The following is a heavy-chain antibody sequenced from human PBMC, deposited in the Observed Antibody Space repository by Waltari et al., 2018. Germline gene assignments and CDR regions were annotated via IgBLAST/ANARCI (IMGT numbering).Heavy chain of an antibody. D-gene: IGHD6-19*01. V-gene: IGHV3-7*01. CDR1: GVIFSNYW. CDR2: IKQDGGER. J-gene: IGHJ6*03. CDR3: ATLWWGDSGWYGGYYYYYMDV. Sequence: EVQLVESGGALVQPGGSLRLSCAASGVIFSNYWMTWVRQAPGKGLEWVANIKQDGGERYYVDSVKGRFTISRDNAKSSLYLQMNSLRADDTAVYYCATLWWGDSGWYGGYYYYYMDVWGKGTTVTVSS.